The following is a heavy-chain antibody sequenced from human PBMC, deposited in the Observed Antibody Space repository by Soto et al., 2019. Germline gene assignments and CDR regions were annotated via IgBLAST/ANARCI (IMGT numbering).Heavy chain of an antibody. CDR3: ARGIAARAGGWFDP. Sequence: SETLSLTCTVSGGSISSYYWSWIRQPPGKGLEWIGYIYYSGSTNYNPSLKSRVTISVDTSKNQFSLKLSSVTAADTAVYYCARGIAARAGGWFDPWGQGTLVTVSS. J-gene: IGHJ5*02. V-gene: IGHV4-59*01. CDR1: GGSISSYY. D-gene: IGHD6-6*01. CDR2: IYYSGST.